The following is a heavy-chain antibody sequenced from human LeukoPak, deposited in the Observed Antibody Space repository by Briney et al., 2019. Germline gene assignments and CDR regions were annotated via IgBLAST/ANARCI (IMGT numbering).Heavy chain of an antibody. Sequence: GGSLGLSCEASGFTFSIYWMHWVCQAPGKGLERVSRIGYDGSSTSYADSVKGRFTISRDNAKNTVYLQMNSLRVEDTAVYYCATLAAADSDFWGQGTLVTVSS. J-gene: IGHJ4*02. CDR3: ATLAAADSDF. CDR1: GFTFSIYW. CDR2: IGYDGSST. D-gene: IGHD6-13*01. V-gene: IGHV3-74*01.